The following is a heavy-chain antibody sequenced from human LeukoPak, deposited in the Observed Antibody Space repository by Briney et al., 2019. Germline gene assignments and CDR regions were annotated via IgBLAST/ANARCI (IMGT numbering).Heavy chain of an antibody. CDR3: ARDQRPNYYYYGMDV. Sequence: SETLSLTCTVSGGSISSGGYYWSWIRQHPGKGLEWIGYIYYSGSTYYNPSLKSRVTISVDTSKNQFSLKLSSVTAADTAVYYCARDQRPNYYYYGMDVWGQGTAVTVSS. J-gene: IGHJ6*02. V-gene: IGHV4-31*03. CDR1: GGSISSGGYY. CDR2: IYYSGST.